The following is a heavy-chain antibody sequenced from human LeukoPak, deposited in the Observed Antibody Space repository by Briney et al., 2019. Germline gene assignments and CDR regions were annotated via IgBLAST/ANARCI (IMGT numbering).Heavy chain of an antibody. CDR2: ISGSGGST. CDR3: AKEGWLQSWDY. CDR1: GFTFSSYG. V-gene: IGHV3-23*01. Sequence: GGSLRLSCAASGFTFSSYGMSWVRQAPGKGLEWVSSISGSGGSTYYADSVKGRFTISRDNSKNTLYLQMNSLRAKDTAVYYCAKEGWLQSWDYWGQGTLVTVSS. J-gene: IGHJ4*02. D-gene: IGHD5-24*01.